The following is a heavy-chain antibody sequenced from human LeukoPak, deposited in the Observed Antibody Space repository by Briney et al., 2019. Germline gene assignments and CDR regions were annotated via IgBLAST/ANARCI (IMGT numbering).Heavy chain of an antibody. CDR2: IYSTGST. CDR1: GGSISSYY. V-gene: IGHV4-4*07. Sequence: PSETLSLTCTVSGGSISSYYWSWIRLPAGKGLEWIGRIYSTGSTDYSPSLRSRVTMSVDTSKNQFSLRMSSVTAADTAVYYCASYDSSGAYFQHWGQGTLVTVSS. J-gene: IGHJ1*01. CDR3: ASYDSSGAYFQH. D-gene: IGHD3-22*01.